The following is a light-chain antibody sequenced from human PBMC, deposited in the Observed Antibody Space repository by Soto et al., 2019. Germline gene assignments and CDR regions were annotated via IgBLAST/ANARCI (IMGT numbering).Light chain of an antibody. CDR3: QQDGSSPRVT. V-gene: IGKV3-20*01. CDR1: QSVSSSY. J-gene: IGKJ1*01. Sequence: EIVLTQSPGTLSLSPGERATLSCRASQSVSSSYLAWYQQKPGQAPRLLIYGASSRATGIPDRFSGSGSGTDLTLTISRLEPEDFAVYYCQQDGSSPRVTFGQGTKVDIK. CDR2: GAS.